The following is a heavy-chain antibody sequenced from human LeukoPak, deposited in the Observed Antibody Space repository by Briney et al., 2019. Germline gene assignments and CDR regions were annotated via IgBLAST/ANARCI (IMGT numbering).Heavy chain of an antibody. D-gene: IGHD6-13*01. Sequence: SVKVSCKAAGGTFSSNAISWVRQAPGQGLEWMGGIIPIFGTPNYAHDFQDRVTITADESTRTAYMELSALRSEDTALYYCAIRGGGGIGMGILGSYDFWGQGTLVTVSS. CDR3: AIRGGGGIGMGILGSYDF. J-gene: IGHJ4*02. V-gene: IGHV1-69*13. CDR2: IIPIFGTP. CDR1: GGTFSSNA.